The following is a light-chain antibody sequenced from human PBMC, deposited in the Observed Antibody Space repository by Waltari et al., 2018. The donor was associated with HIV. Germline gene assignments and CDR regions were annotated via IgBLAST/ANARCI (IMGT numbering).Light chain of an antibody. J-gene: IGKJ1*01. V-gene: IGKV1-39*01. CDR1: QSISTY. CDR2: NGN. CDR3: QQSYSTLWT. Sequence: DLQMNQSPSSLSASVGDRVTISCRASQSISTYLNWYQQKPGRAPKLLIYNGNILQSGVPSRFSGSGSGTDFTLSISSLQPEDFGTYYCQQSYSTLWTFGPGTKV.